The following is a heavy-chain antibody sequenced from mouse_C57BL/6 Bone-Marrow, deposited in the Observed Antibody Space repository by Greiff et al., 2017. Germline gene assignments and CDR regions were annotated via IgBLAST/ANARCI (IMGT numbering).Heavy chain of an antibody. V-gene: IGHV1-15*01. CDR2: IDPETGGT. CDR3: TRRGTFAY. CDR1: GYTFPDYE. J-gene: IGHJ3*01. Sequence: QVQLQQPGAELVRPGASVTLSCKASGYTFPDYEMHWVKQTPVHGLEWIGAIDPETGGTAYNQKFKGKAILTADKSSSTAYMELRSLTSEDSAVYYCTRRGTFAYWGQGTLVTVSA.